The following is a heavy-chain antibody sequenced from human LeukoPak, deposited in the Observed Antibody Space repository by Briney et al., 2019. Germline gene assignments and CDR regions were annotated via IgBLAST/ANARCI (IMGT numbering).Heavy chain of an antibody. CDR1: QFTTFSSYA. CDR2: MSGAGGRI. J-gene: IGHJ4*02. CDR3: AKVPYSSSSFAYSPIDY. D-gene: IGHD6-6*01. Sequence: GGSLRLSCEASQFTTFSSYAMNWVRQAPGKRLEWVSIMSGAGGRIEYADSVKGRFTISRDNSKNTLYLQMNSPRAEDTAVYYCAKVPYSSSSFAYSPIDYWGQGTLVTVSS. V-gene: IGHV3-23*01.